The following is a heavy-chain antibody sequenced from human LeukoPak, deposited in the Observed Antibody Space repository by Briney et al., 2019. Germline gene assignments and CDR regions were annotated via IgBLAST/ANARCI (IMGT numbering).Heavy chain of an antibody. CDR2: INHSGST. J-gene: IGHJ6*02. D-gene: IGHD4/OR15-4a*01. CDR1: GGSFSGYY. V-gene: IGHV4-34*01. Sequence: SETLSLTCAVYGGSFSGYYWSWIRQPPGKGLEWIGEINHSGSTNYNPSLKSRVTISVDTSKNQFSLKLSSVTATDTAVYYCARGRLWGYYYYGMDVWGQGTTVTVSS. CDR3: ARGRLWGYYYYGMDV.